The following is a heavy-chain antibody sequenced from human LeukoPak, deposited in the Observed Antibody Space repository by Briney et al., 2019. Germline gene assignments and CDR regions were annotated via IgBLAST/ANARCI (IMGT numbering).Heavy chain of an antibody. CDR2: FDPEDGET. CDR3: ATRSGDCSSTSCYSHY. D-gene: IGHD2-2*02. CDR1: GYTLTELS. J-gene: IGHJ4*02. V-gene: IGHV1-24*01. Sequence: ASVKVSCKVSGYTLTELSMHWVRQAPGKGLEWMGGFDPEDGETIYAQKFQGRVTMTEDTSTDTAYMELSSLRSEDTAVYYCATRSGDCSSTSCYSHYWGQGTLVTVPS.